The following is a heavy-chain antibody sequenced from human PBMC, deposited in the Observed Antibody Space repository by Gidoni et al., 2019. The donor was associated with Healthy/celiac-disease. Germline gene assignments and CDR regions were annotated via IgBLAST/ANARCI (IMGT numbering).Heavy chain of an antibody. CDR1: GFTFSRYG. Sequence: QVQLVESGGGVVQPGRSLRPSCAASGFTFSRYGMHWVRQAPGKGLEWVAVISYDGSNKYYADSVKGRFTISRDNSKNTLYLQMNSLRAEDTAVYYCAKDLLMTTATTYYYYGMDVWGQGTTVTVSS. V-gene: IGHV3-30*18. D-gene: IGHD4-17*01. CDR3: AKDLLMTTATTYYYYGMDV. J-gene: IGHJ6*02. CDR2: ISYDGSNK.